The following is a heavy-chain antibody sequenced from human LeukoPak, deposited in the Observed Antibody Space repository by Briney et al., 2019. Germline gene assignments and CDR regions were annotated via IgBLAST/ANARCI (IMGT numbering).Heavy chain of an antibody. J-gene: IGHJ4*02. CDR3: TFMITYDY. D-gene: IGHD3-16*01. CDR1: GFTFSSYG. Sequence: GGSLRLSCAASGFTFSSYGMHWFRQAPGKGLEWVGFIRSKAYGGTTEYAASVKGRFTISRDDSKSIAYLQMNSLKTEDTAVYYCTFMITYDYWGQGTLVTVSS. V-gene: IGHV3-49*03. CDR2: IRSKAYGGTT.